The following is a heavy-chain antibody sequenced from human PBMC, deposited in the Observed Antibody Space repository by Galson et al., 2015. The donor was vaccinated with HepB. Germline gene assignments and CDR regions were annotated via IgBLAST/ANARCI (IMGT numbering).Heavy chain of an antibody. J-gene: IGHJ6*02. Sequence: LRLSCAASKFIFSSFWMSWVRQAPGKGLEWVANIKQDGSEKYYVDSVKGRFTISRDNAKNSLYLQMNSLRAEDTAVYYCARVSYSSWSYYFYYGMDVWGQGTTVTVSS. CDR1: KFIFSSFW. CDR3: ARVSYSSWSYYFYYGMDV. D-gene: IGHD6-13*01. V-gene: IGHV3-7*01. CDR2: IKQDGSEK.